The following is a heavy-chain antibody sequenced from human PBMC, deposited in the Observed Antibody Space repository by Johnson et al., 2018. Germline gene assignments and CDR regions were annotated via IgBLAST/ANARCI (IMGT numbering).Heavy chain of an antibody. CDR1: GFTFRTYW. Sequence: VQLQESGGGVVQPGGSLRLSCEASGFTFRTYWMHWVRPAPGKGLVWVSRIKGAGSSINYADSVRGRFTISRDNAKTSLYLQVNSLRAEDTAGYYWARDRSGSFDYWGQGTLVTVSS. CDR2: IKGAGSSI. V-gene: IGHV3-74*01. D-gene: IGHD6-25*01. J-gene: IGHJ4*02. CDR3: ARDRSGSFDY.